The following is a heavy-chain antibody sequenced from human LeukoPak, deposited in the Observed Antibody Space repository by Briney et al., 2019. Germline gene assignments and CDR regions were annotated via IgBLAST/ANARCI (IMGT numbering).Heavy chain of an antibody. Sequence: GGSLRLSCAASGFTFSSYAMHWVRQAPGKGLEWVAFISYDGSNKYYADSVKGRFTISRDNSKNTLYLQMNSLRAEDTAVYYCAKVRSSSAPQGSEYFQHWGQGTLVTVSS. V-gene: IGHV3-30*04. J-gene: IGHJ1*01. CDR1: GFTFSSYA. CDR2: ISYDGSNK. D-gene: IGHD6-6*01. CDR3: AKVRSSSAPQGSEYFQH.